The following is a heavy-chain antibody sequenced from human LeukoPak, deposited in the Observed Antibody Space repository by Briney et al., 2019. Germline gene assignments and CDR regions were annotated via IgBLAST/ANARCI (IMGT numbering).Heavy chain of an antibody. CDR1: GFTCSSYA. V-gene: IGHV3-30*04. D-gene: IGHD4-17*01. CDR3: ARESLQSNDYGDYYDY. J-gene: IGHJ4*02. Sequence: GRSLRLSCAASGFTCSSYAMHWVRQAPGKGLEWVAVISYDGSNKYYADSVKGRFTISRDNSKNTLYLQMNSLRAEDAAVYYCARESLQSNDYGDYYDYWGQGTLVTVSS. CDR2: ISYDGSNK.